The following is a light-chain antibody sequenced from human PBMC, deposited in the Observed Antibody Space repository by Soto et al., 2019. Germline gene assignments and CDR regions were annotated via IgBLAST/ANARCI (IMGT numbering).Light chain of an antibody. V-gene: IGLV2-14*03. CDR1: SSDIGGYNH. CDR3: CAYTARTTLSWV. J-gene: IGLJ3*02. Sequence: QSPLTQPTSVSGSPGQSITISCTGVSSDIGGYNHVSWYQQHPGKVPRLIIYDVDNRPLGVSNRFSGSQSGNMASLTISGLQAEDEADYYCCAYTARTTLSWVFGGGTKLTVL. CDR2: DVD.